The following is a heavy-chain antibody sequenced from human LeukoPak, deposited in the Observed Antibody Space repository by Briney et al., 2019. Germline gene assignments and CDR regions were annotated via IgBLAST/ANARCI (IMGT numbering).Heavy chain of an antibody. Sequence: WETLSLTCTVSGGSISSSSGGSISNTLYYRVWIRQPPGKGLDWIGSMFYNGNTYYNPSLKSRVTISADRSKNQFSLRLKSVTAADTGVYYCARSIAVALAALDIWGQGTTVSASS. J-gene: IGHJ3*02. CDR3: ARSIAVALAALDI. CDR2: MFYNGNT. CDR1: GGSISSSSGGSISNTLYY. V-gene: IGHV4-39*01. D-gene: IGHD6-19*01.